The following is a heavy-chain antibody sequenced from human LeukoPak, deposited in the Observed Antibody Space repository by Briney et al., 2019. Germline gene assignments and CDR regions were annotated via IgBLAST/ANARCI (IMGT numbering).Heavy chain of an antibody. Sequence: GASVKVSCKASGYTFTGYYIHWVRQAPGQGLEWMGWINPNSGGTNYVQKFQGRVTMTRDTSISTAYMELSRLRSDDTAVYYCARGRGSYSGDYWGQGTLVTVSS. CDR2: INPNSGGT. CDR1: GYTFTGYY. D-gene: IGHD1-26*01. CDR3: ARGRGSYSGDY. V-gene: IGHV1-2*02. J-gene: IGHJ4*02.